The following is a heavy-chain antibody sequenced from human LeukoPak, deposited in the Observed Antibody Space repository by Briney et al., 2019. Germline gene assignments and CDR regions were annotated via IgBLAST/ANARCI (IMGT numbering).Heavy chain of an antibody. J-gene: IGHJ4*02. D-gene: IGHD4/OR15-4a*01. CDR3: ARDGSYGGDRPLDY. CDR1: GGSFSGYY. Sequence: PSETLSLTCAVYGGSFSGYYWSWIRQSPQKGLEWIGDINHSGTTNYNPSLKSRVTISVDTSKNQFSLKLASVTAADTAVYYCARDGSYGGDRPLDYWGQGTLVTVSS. CDR2: INHSGTT. V-gene: IGHV4-34*01.